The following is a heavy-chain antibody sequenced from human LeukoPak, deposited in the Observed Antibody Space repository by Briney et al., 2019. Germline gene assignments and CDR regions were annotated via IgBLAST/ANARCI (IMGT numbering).Heavy chain of an antibody. Sequence: GGSLRLSCAASGITFSEAWMSWVRQAPGKGLEWVGLIKTAGGTPDYAAPVKGRFTISRDGSKNTLYLQMNSLRVEDTAVYFCQGVPGGWGQGTLVTVSS. J-gene: IGHJ4*02. CDR1: GITFSEAW. V-gene: IGHV3-15*01. CDR2: IKTAGGTP. CDR3: QGVPGG. D-gene: IGHD2-2*01.